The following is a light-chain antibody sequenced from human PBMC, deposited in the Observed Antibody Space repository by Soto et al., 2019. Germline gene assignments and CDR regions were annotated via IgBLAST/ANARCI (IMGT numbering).Light chain of an antibody. V-gene: IGLV2-14*01. J-gene: IGLJ2*01. CDR1: SSDVGGYNY. Sequence: QSALTQPASVSGSPGQSITISCTGTSSDVGGYNYVSWYQQHPGKAPKLMIYDVSNRPSGVSNRFSGSNSCNTASLTISGLRAEDEADYYCSSYTSSSTLVVFGGGTKVTVL. CDR2: DVS. CDR3: SSYTSSSTLVV.